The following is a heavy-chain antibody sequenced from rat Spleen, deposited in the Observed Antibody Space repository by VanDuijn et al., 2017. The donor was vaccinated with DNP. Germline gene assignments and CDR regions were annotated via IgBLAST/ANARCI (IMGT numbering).Heavy chain of an antibody. V-gene: IGHV5-22*01. CDR1: GFTFSAYY. CDR2: IGSPAYAP. D-gene: IGHD4-4*01. J-gene: IGHJ2*01. CDR3: VRCNSGHFDY. Sequence: EVQLVESGGGLVQPGRSLKLSCAASGFTFSAYYMAWVRQAPAKGLEWVAYIGSPAYAPYYTDSVKGRFAISRDNAKSTLYLQMNSLRSEDMATCYWVRCNSGHFDYWGQGVMVTVSS.